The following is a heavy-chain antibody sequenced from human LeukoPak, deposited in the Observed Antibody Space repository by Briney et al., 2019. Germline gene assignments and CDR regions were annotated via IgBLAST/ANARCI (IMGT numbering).Heavy chain of an antibody. CDR3: ARLSTLNWYFDL. J-gene: IGHJ2*01. V-gene: IGHV4-39*01. D-gene: IGHD1-1*01. CDR2: IYYSGST. Sequence: SETLSLTCTVSGGSISSSSYYWGWIRQPPGKGREWIGSIYYSGSTYYNPSLKSRVTISVDTSKNQFSLKLSSVTAADTAVYYCARLSTLNWYFDLWGRGTLVTVSS. CDR1: GGSISSSSYY.